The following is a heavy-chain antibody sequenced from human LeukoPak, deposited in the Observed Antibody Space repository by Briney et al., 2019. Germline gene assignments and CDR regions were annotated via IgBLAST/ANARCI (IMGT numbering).Heavy chain of an antibody. J-gene: IGHJ4*02. D-gene: IGHD3-22*01. V-gene: IGHV1-8*01. CDR3: ARGSTYYYDSSGYYYGY. CDR1: GYTFTSYD. Sequence: GASVKVSCKASGYTFTSYDINWVRQATGQGLEWMGWMNPNSGNTGYAQKFQGRVTMTRNTSISTAYVELSSLRSEDTAVYYCARGSTYYYDSSGYYYGYWGQGTLVTVSS. CDR2: MNPNSGNT.